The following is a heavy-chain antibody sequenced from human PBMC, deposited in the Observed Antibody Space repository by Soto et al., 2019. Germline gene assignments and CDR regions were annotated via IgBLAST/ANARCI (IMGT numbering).Heavy chain of an antibody. J-gene: IGHJ6*03. V-gene: IGHV1-18*01. Sequence: GASVKVSCKASGYTFTSYGISWVRQAPGQGLEWMGWISAYNGNTNYAQKLQGRVTMTTDTSTSTAYMELRSLRSDDTAVYYCARGRSGELLYTNYYFMGLRGKGTPVPAS. CDR1: GYTFTSYG. D-gene: IGHD3-10*01. CDR3: ARGRSGELLYTNYYFMGL. CDR2: ISAYNGNT.